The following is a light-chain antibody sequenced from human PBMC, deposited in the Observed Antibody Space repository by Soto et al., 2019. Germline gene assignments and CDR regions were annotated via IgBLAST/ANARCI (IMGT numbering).Light chain of an antibody. Sequence: QSALTQPASVSGSPGQSITISCTGTSSDVGGYDYVSWYQQHPDKAPKLIVYEVTHRPSGVSNRFSGSKSGNTASLTISGLQAKDEADYYCSSLTSGSTRVFGTGTKVTVL. CDR3: SSLTSGSTRV. J-gene: IGLJ1*01. V-gene: IGLV2-14*01. CDR1: SSDVGGYDY. CDR2: EVT.